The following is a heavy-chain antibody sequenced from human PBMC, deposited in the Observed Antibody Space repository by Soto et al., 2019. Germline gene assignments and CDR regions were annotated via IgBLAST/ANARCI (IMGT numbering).Heavy chain of an antibody. D-gene: IGHD3-9*01. CDR2: ISYNGSSK. CDR1: GFTFSDHY. CDR3: ARGRYFDSLQYYGMDV. V-gene: IGHV3-33*08. J-gene: IGHJ6*02. Sequence: GGSLRLSCAASGFTFSDHYMDWVRQAPGKGLEWVAVISYNGSSKYYADSVKGRFTISRDNSKDTLYLQMNSLRAEDTAVYYCARGRYFDSLQYYGMDVWGQGTTVTVSS.